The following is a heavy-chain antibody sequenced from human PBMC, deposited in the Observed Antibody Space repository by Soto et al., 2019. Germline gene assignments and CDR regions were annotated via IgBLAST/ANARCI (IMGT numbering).Heavy chain of an antibody. D-gene: IGHD6-13*01. CDR3: ARPNIAAAGKYFQH. V-gene: IGHV4-39*01. CDR1: GGSISSSSYY. CDR2: IYYSGST. J-gene: IGHJ1*01. Sequence: QLQLQESGPGLVKPSETLSLTCTVSGGSISSSSYYWGWIRQPPGKGLEWIGSIYYSGSTYYNPSLKSRVTISVDTSKNQFSLKLSSVTAADTAVYYCARPNIAAAGKYFQHWGQGTLVTVSS.